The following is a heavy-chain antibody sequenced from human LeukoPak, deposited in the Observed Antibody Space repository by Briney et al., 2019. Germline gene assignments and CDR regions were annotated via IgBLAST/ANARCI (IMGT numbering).Heavy chain of an antibody. D-gene: IGHD1-26*01. CDR2: INPSGGST. Sequence: ASVKVSCKASGYTLTSYYMHWVRQAPGQGLEWMGIINPSGGSTSYAQKFQGRVTMTRDTSTSTVYMELSSLRSEDTAVYYCAREGGVGGFPDYWGQGTLVTVSS. CDR3: AREGGVGGFPDY. V-gene: IGHV1-46*01. CDR1: GYTLTSYY. J-gene: IGHJ4*02.